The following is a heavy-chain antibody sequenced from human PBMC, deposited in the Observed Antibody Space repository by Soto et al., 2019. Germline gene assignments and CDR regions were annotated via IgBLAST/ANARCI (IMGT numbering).Heavy chain of an antibody. CDR1: GFTFRSYG. CDR2: IWYDGSNK. CDR3: ARDGINVNIVATTLIYYYYYMDV. V-gene: IGHV3-33*01. J-gene: IGHJ6*03. Sequence: GGSLRLSCAASGFTFRSYGMHWVRQAPGKGLEWVAVIWYDGSNKYYADSVKGRFTISRDNSKNTLYLQMNSLRAEDTAVYYCARDGINVNIVATTLIYYYYYMDVWGKGTTVTVSS. D-gene: IGHD5-12*01.